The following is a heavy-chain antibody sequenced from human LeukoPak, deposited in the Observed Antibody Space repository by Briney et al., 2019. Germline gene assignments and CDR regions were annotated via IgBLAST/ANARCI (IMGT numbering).Heavy chain of an antibody. J-gene: IGHJ4*02. V-gene: IGHV3-7*05. CDR2: IKEDGSDI. D-gene: IGHD2-15*01. CDR1: GFTFTSYS. CDR3: AREWWYLDY. Sequence: GGSLRLSCAASGFTFTSYSMTWVRQAQGRGLEWVARIKEDGSDIYYVDSVKGRFTISRDNAKRSLYLQMNSLRAEDTAVYYCAREWWYLDYWGQGTLVTVSS.